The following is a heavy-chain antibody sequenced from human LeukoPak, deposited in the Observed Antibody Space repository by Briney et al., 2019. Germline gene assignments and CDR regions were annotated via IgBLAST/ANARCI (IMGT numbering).Heavy chain of an antibody. Sequence: ASVKVSCKASGYTFTSYDINWVRQATGQGLEWGGWMNPNSGNTGYAQKFQGRVTITRNTSISTAYMELSNLRSEDTAVYYCARTGSYGDAFDIWGQGTMVTVSS. J-gene: IGHJ3*02. D-gene: IGHD1-26*01. CDR2: MNPNSGNT. V-gene: IGHV1-8*03. CDR1: GYTFTSYD. CDR3: ARTGSYGDAFDI.